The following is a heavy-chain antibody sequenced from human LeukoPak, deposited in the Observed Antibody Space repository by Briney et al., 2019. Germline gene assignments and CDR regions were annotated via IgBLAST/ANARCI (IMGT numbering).Heavy chain of an antibody. J-gene: IGHJ5*02. Sequence: GGSLRLSCAASGFTFSSYAMSWVRQAPGKGLEWVSAISGSGGSTYYADYVKGRFTISRDNSKNTLYLQMNSLRAEDTAVYYCAKRSSSWYGNWFDPWGQGTLVTVSS. V-gene: IGHV3-23*01. D-gene: IGHD6-13*01. CDR1: GFTFSSYA. CDR3: AKRSSSWYGNWFDP. CDR2: ISGSGGST.